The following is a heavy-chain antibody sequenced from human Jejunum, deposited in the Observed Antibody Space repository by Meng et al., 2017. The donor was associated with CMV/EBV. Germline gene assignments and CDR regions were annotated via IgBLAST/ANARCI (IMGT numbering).Heavy chain of an antibody. CDR1: GFVFSNYA. CDR2: ISYDGTIH. Sequence: SGFVFSNYAMHWVRQAPGKGLEWVAIISYDGTIHYYADSVRGRFTISRDNSMHTLYLQMNSLRGEDTAIYYCARDQDTSGQRTYYFDYWGQGTLVTVSS. J-gene: IGHJ4*02. V-gene: IGHV3-30-3*01. D-gene: IGHD2-15*01. CDR3: ARDQDTSGQRTYYFDY.